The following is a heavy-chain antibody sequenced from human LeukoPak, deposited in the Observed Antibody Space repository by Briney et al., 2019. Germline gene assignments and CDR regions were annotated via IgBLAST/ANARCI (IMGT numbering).Heavy chain of an antibody. D-gene: IGHD3-10*01. J-gene: IGHJ4*02. CDR1: GSISPYY. CDR3: AREGGSGTIFDY. V-gene: IGHV4-4*07. Sequence: SETLSLTCTGGSISPYYWSWIRQPAGKGLEWIGRIYTSGSTNYNPSLKSRVTMSVDTSKNQFSLKLSSVTAADTAVYYCAREGGSGTIFDYWGQGTLVTVSS. CDR2: IYTSGST.